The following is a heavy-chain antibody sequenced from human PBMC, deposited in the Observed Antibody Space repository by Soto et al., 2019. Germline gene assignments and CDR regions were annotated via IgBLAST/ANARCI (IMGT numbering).Heavy chain of an antibody. CDR3: ARLLFWSGYGY. J-gene: IGHJ4*02. CDR1: GCTLSSYA. CDR2: ISGSGGST. Sequence: EVQLLESGGGLVQPGGSLRLSCAASGCTLSSYAMSWVRQAPGKGLEWVSAISGSGGSTYYADSVKGRFTISRDNSKNTLYLQMNSLRAEDTAVYYCARLLFWSGYGYWGQGTLVTVSS. V-gene: IGHV3-23*01. D-gene: IGHD3-3*01.